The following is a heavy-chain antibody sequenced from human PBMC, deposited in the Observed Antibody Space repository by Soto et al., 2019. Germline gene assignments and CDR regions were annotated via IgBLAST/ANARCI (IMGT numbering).Heavy chain of an antibody. Sequence: PGGSRRLSSVSSGLPLENCGMHWVRQAPGKGLEWVAVITYDGSNKYYANSVKGRFTISRDNSKNTLSLHLNTLKPEDTAVYHCAKDRVGGTFYTPLGFWGQGTLVPVSS. CDR2: ITYDGSNK. J-gene: IGHJ4*02. CDR3: AKDRVGGTFYTPLGF. V-gene: IGHV3-30*18. CDR1: GLPLENCG. D-gene: IGHD1-7*01.